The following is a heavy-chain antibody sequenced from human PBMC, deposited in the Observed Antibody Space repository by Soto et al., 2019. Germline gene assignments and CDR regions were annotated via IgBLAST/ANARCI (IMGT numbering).Heavy chain of an antibody. V-gene: IGHV4-39*07. D-gene: IGHD4-17*01. CDR1: GGSISSSIYY. CDR3: ARSQTTVTSYDY. Sequence: SETLSLTCTVSGGSISSSIYYGGWIRRPPGKGLEWIGSIFYSGSTYYNPSLKSRVTISVDTSKNQFSLKLSSVTAADTAVYYCARSQTTVTSYDYWGQGTQVTVSS. J-gene: IGHJ4*02. CDR2: IFYSGST.